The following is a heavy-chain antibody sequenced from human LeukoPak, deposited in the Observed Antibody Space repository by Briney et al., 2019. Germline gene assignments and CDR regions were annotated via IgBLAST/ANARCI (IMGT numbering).Heavy chain of an antibody. Sequence: PGGSLRLSCAASGFAFNSYTIKWVRQAPGKGLEWVSAITSRGTHIYNADSVKGRFTISRDNAENSAYLQMSSLRAEDTAVYYCAKMNGYFEYWGQGALVPVSS. CDR3: AKMNGYFEY. CDR2: ITSRGTHI. V-gene: IGHV3-21*03. CDR1: GFAFNSYT. D-gene: IGHD1-1*01. J-gene: IGHJ4*02.